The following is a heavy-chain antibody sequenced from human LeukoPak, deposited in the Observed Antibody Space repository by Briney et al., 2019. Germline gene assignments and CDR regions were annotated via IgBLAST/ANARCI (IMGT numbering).Heavy chain of an antibody. CDR3: ARVSSSWARAFDI. CDR2: IGSSSSYI. J-gene: IGHJ3*02. V-gene: IGHV3-21*01. CDR1: GFTFSSYS. D-gene: IGHD6-13*01. Sequence: GGSLRLSCAASGFTFSSYSMNWVRQAPGKGLEWVSSIGSSSSYIYYADSVKGRFTISRDNAKNSLYLQMNSLRAEDTAVYYCARVSSSWARAFDIWGQGTMVTVSS.